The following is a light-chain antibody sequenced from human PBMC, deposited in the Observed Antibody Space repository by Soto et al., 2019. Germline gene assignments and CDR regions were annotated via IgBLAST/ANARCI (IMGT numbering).Light chain of an antibody. Sequence: EVVMTQSPDTLSVSPGERATLSCRASQSVSSNFLAWYQEKPGQAPRLLIYGASSRATGIPDRFSGSGSGTEFTLTISSLQSEDFAVYYCQQYNDWPPWTFGQGTKVDI. CDR1: QSVSSN. V-gene: IGKV3D-15*01. CDR3: QQYNDWPPWT. CDR2: GAS. J-gene: IGKJ1*01.